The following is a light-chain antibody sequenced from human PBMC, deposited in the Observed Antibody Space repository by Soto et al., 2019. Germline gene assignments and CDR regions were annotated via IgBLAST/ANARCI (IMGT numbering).Light chain of an antibody. V-gene: IGKV3-20*01. Sequence: DIVLTHSPGTLSLSPGERATLSCRASQSVSSSYLAWYQQKPGQAPRLLIYGASSRATGIPDRFSGSGSGTDFTLTISRLEPEDFAVYYCQQYGSSPPPFGQGTRLEIK. CDR1: QSVSSSY. CDR3: QQYGSSPPP. CDR2: GAS. J-gene: IGKJ5*01.